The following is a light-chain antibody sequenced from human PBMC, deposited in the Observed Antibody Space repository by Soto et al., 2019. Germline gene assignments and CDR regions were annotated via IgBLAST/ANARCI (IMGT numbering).Light chain of an antibody. CDR1: QTISNW. CDR3: QQSYSNPVT. CDR2: DAS. Sequence: IQMTQSPSTLSASLGDRVTITCGASQTISNWLAWYQQKPGKAPKLLIYDASSLESGVPSRFRGSGSGTDFTLTISSLQPEDFETYYCQQSYSNPVTFGQGTKVDIK. V-gene: IGKV1-5*01. J-gene: IGKJ1*01.